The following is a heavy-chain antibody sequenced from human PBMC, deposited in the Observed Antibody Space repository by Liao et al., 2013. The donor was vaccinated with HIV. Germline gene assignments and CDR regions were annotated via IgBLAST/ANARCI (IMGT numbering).Heavy chain of an antibody. V-gene: IGHV4-39*07. D-gene: IGHD3-22*01. CDR1: GGSISSSSYY. Sequence: QLQLQESGPGLVKPSETLSLTCTVSGGSISSSSYYWGWIRQPPGKGLEWIGSIYYSGSTYYNPSLKSRVTISVDTSKNQFSLKLSSVTAADTAVYFCARDQAGGRLLLLYWGQGTLGHRLL. CDR2: IYYSGST. J-gene: IGHJ4*02. CDR3: ARDQAGGRLLLLY.